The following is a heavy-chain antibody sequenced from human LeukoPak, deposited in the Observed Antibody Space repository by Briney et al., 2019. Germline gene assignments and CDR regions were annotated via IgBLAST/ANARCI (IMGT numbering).Heavy chain of an antibody. J-gene: IGHJ5*02. D-gene: IGHD2-2*01. CDR1: GGTFSSYA. CDR3: ALGYCSSTSCYPLTRFDP. CDR2: ISAYNGNT. Sequence: ASVKVSCKASGGTFSSYAISWVRQAPGQGLEWMGWISAYNGNTNYAQKLQGRVTMTTDTSTSTAYMELRSLRSDDTAVYYCALGYCSSTSCYPLTRFDPWGQGTLVTVSS. V-gene: IGHV1-18*01.